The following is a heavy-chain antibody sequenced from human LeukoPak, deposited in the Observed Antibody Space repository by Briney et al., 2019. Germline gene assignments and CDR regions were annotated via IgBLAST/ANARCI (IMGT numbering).Heavy chain of an antibody. D-gene: IGHD3-16*02. J-gene: IGHJ4*02. CDR3: TRVSIHGYSDY. V-gene: IGHV4-59*01. CDR2: IYYSGST. CDR1: GGSISSYY. Sequence: SETLSLTCTVSGGSISSYYWSWIRQPPGKGLEWIGYIYYSGSTNYNPSLKSRVTISVDTSKNQFSLKLNSVTAADTAMYYCTRVSIHGYSDYWGQGTLVTVSS.